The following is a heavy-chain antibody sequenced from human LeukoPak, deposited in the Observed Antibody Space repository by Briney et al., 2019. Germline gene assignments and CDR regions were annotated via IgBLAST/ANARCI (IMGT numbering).Heavy chain of an antibody. CDR2: IRGSGSDM. D-gene: IGHD3/OR15-3a*01. V-gene: IGHV3-48*01. J-gene: IGHJ4*02. CDR1: GFTFSGFS. CDR3: VRDLNWAFDS. Sequence: PGGSLRLSCAASGFTFSGFSLNWVRQAPGEGLEWISNIRGSGSDMYYAASVKGRFTISRDSATNSLYLQMNNLKVDDTAVYFCVRDLNWAFDSWGQGTLVTVSS.